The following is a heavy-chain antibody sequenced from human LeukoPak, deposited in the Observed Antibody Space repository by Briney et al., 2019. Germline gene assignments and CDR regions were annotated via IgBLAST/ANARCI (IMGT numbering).Heavy chain of an antibody. CDR1: GGSFSGYY. J-gene: IGHJ4*02. D-gene: IGHD2-2*01. V-gene: IGHV4-34*01. CDR3: ARGSAAIMGFEY. Sequence: PSETLSLTCAVYGGSFSGYYWSWIRQPPGKGLEWIGEINHSGSTNYNPSLKSRVTISVDTSKNQFSLKLSSVTAADTAVYYCARGSAAIMGFEYWGQGTLVTVSS. CDR2: INHSGST.